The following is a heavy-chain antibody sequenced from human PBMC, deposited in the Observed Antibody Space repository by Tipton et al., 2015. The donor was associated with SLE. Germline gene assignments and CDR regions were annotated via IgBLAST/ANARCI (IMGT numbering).Heavy chain of an antibody. J-gene: IGHJ4*02. CDR1: GGSFSGYY. V-gene: IGHV4-34*01. Sequence: TLSLTCAVYGGSFSGYYWSWIRQPPGKGLEWIGEINHSGSTNYNPSLKSRVTISVDTSKNQFSLKLSSLTAADTAVYYCARGGRSSWYFYFDYWSQGTLVTVSS. CDR2: INHSGST. CDR3: ARGGRSSWYFYFDY. D-gene: IGHD6-13*01.